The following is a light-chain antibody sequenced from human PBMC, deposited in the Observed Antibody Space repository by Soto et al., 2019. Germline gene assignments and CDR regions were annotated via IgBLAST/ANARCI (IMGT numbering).Light chain of an antibody. CDR1: HDIASSS. V-gene: IGKV3-20*01. Sequence: EIVLTQSPYTLSLSSGERASLSCRSSHDIASSSLAWYQHKPGQAHRLLMAGASNRAAGIPDRFSGSGSGTDFTITISRLEPADFAVYFCKQGATFAQGTKLEI. CDR3: KQGAT. CDR2: GAS. J-gene: IGKJ2*01.